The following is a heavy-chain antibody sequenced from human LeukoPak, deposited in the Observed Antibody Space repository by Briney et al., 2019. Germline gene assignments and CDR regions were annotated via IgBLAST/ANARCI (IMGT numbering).Heavy chain of an antibody. J-gene: IGHJ4*02. CDR1: GYTFTSYG. CDR3: ARDSGYDILTGLTTFDY. V-gene: IGHV1-18*01. D-gene: IGHD3-9*01. Sequence: ASVKVSCKASGYTFTSYGISWVRQAPGQRLEWMGWISAYNGNTNYAQKLQGRVTMTTDTSTSTAYMELRSLRSDDTAVYYCARDSGYDILTGLTTFDYWGQGTLVTVSS. CDR2: ISAYNGNT.